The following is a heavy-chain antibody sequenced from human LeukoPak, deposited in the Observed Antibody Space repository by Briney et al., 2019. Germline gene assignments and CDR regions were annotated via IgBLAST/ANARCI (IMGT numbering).Heavy chain of an antibody. J-gene: IGHJ4*02. CDR1: GFSISSGYY. Sequence: PSETLSLTCTVSGFSISSGYYWGWIRQPPGKGLEWIGSIYYSGSTYYNPSLKSRVTISVDTSKNQFSLKLSSVTAADTAVYYCARGHTPFYGGYDFDYWGQGTLVTVSS. CDR3: ARGHTPFYGGYDFDY. V-gene: IGHV4-38-2*02. CDR2: IYYSGST. D-gene: IGHD5-12*01.